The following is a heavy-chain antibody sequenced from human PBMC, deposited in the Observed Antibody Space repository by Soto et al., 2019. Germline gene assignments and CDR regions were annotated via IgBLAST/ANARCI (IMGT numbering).Heavy chain of an antibody. CDR2: IFQSGST. CDR3: ATYHPGTGYRFDS. J-gene: IGHJ4*02. V-gene: IGHV4-4*02. CDR1: GGSINSGIW. Sequence: QVQLQESGPGLVKPSGTLSLTCAVSGGSINSGIWWSWVRQPPGKGLEWIGEIFQSGSTHYNPSLKSRFTISLDNSQNHFSLKLPSVTAADTPVYYCATYHPGTGYRFDSWGQGTSFTVSS. D-gene: IGHD2-15*01.